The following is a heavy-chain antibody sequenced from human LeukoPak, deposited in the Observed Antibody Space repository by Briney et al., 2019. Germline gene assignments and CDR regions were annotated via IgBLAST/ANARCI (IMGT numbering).Heavy chain of an antibody. J-gene: IGHJ4*02. Sequence: SETLSLTCAVYGGSFSGYYWRWIRHPPGKGLEWIGEINHSGSTNYNPSLKSRVTISVDTSKNQFSLKLSSVTAADTAVYYCARELYYGSGSYLGYWGQGTLVTVSS. CDR2: INHSGST. CDR3: ARELYYGSGSYLGY. V-gene: IGHV4-34*01. CDR1: GGSFSGYY. D-gene: IGHD3-10*01.